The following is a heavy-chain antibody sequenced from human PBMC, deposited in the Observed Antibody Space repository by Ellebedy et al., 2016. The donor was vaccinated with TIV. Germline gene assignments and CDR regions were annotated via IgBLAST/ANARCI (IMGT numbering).Heavy chain of an antibody. D-gene: IGHD3-10*01. CDR3: ARDHSGSLYYYYYGMDV. V-gene: IGHV1-8*02. CDR2: MNPNSGNT. CDR1: GYTFTSYY. J-gene: IGHJ6*02. Sequence: ASVKVSXXASGYTFTSYYMHWVRQAPGQGLEWMGWMNPNSGNTGYAQKFQGRVTMTTDTSTSTAYMELRSLRSDDTAVYYCARDHSGSLYYYYYGMDVWGQGTTVTVSS.